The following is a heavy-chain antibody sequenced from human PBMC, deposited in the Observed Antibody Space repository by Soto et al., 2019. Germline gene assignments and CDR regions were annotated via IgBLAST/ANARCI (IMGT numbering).Heavy chain of an antibody. V-gene: IGHV3-23*01. D-gene: IGHD3-3*01. Sequence: EVQLLESGAGLVQPGGSLRLSCAASGFTFTSYAMSWVRQAPGKGLEWVSSISGSGGRTYYADSVKGRFTISRDNSRKPMYLQMNRVRAEDTAVYYCAKDRAYYDFWSGCTFDYWGQGTLVTVSS. J-gene: IGHJ4*02. CDR3: AKDRAYYDFWSGCTFDY. CDR2: ISGSGGRT. CDR1: GFTFTSYA.